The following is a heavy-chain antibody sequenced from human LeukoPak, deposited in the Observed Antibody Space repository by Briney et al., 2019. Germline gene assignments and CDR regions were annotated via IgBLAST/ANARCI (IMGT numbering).Heavy chain of an antibody. CDR1: GGSLSSGGYY. J-gene: IGHJ6*02. V-gene: IGHV4-31*03. Sequence: SETLSLTCTVSGGSLSSGGYYWSWIRQHPGKGLEWIGYIYYSGSTYYNPSLKSRVTISVDTSKNQFSLKLSSVTAADTAVYYCARDRYSSSWPHYYYYGMDVWGQGTTVTVSS. D-gene: IGHD6-13*01. CDR2: IYYSGST. CDR3: ARDRYSSSWPHYYYYGMDV.